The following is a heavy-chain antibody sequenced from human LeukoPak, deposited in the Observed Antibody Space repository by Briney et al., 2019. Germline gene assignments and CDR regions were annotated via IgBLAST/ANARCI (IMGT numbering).Heavy chain of an antibody. V-gene: IGHV3-23*01. CDR2: ISGSGGST. CDR1: GFTFSGYA. D-gene: IGHD1-26*01. Sequence: GGSLRLSCAASGFTFSGYAMSWVRQAPGKGLEWVSVISGSGGSTYYADSVKGRFTISRDNSKNTLYLKMNSLRAEDTAVYYCAKGVGAHDYWGQGTLVTVSS. CDR3: AKGVGAHDY. J-gene: IGHJ4*02.